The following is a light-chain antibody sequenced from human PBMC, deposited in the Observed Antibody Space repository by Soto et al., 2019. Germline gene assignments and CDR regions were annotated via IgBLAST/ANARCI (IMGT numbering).Light chain of an antibody. J-gene: IGKJ1*01. CDR3: QKYGSSHS. CDR1: QSVSSSY. Sequence: EIVLTQSPGTLSLSPGERATLSCRASQSVSSSYLAWYQQKPGQAPRLLIYGASSRATGIPDRFSGSGSGTDFTLTSSRLEPEDFAVYYRQKYGSSHSFGQGTKVEIK. V-gene: IGKV3-20*01. CDR2: GAS.